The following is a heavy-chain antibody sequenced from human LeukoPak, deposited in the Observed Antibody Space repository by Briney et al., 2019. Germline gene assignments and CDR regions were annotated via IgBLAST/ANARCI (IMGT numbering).Heavy chain of an antibody. Sequence: PGGSLRLSSAASGFTFSSYWMSWVLQAPGKGLEGVATIKQDGSEKYYVDSVKGGFTISSDNAKNSLYLQMNSIRAADTAEYYYARDPRNSGIAVAGTNYWGQGTLVTVSS. D-gene: IGHD6-19*01. J-gene: IGHJ4*02. CDR3: ARDPRNSGIAVAGTNY. CDR1: GFTFSSYW. CDR2: IKQDGSEK. V-gene: IGHV3-7*01.